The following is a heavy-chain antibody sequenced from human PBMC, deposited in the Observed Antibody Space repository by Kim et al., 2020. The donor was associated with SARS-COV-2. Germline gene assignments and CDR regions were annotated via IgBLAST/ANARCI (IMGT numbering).Heavy chain of an antibody. Sequence: SETLSLTCAVYGGSFSGYHWSWIRQSPGKGLEWIGEINHSGTINHNPSLKRRVTISVDTSKNQFSLKLTSVTAADTGFYYCARGRAGVDPSPVLGFLPYFEYFVLDAWGHGTTVTVSS. D-gene: IGHD2-8*02. V-gene: IGHV4-34*01. CDR2: INHSGTI. J-gene: IGHJ6*02. CDR3: ARGRAGVDPSPVLGFLPYFEYFVLDA. CDR1: GGSFSGYH.